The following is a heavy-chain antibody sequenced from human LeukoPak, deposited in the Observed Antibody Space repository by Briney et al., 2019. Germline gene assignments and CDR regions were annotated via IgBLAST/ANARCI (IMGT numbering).Heavy chain of an antibody. V-gene: IGHV1-69*05. J-gene: IGHJ4*02. CDR1: GGTFSSYA. Sequence: SVKVSCKASGGTFSSYAISWVRQAPGQGLGWMGGIIPIFGTANYPQKFQGRVTITTDESTCTAYMELSSLRSEDTAVYYCARETPGGIAGTTLGYWGQGTLVTVSS. D-gene: IGHD1-20*01. CDR2: IIPIFGTA. CDR3: ARETPGGIAGTTLGY.